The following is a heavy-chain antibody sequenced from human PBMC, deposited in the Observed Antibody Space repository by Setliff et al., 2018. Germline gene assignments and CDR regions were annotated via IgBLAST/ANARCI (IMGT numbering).Heavy chain of an antibody. CDR3: VRGPHYDISTGRVYHFDY. Sequence: PSETLSLTCAVYGGSFSGYYWSWIRQPPGKRLEWIGEIIHSGSTNYNPSLKSRVTISMDTSKNQFSLKVSSVTAADTAIYYCVRGPHYDISTGRVYHFDYWGPGTLVTVSS. J-gene: IGHJ4*01. CDR2: IIHSGST. V-gene: IGHV4-34*01. CDR1: GGSFSGYY. D-gene: IGHD3-9*01.